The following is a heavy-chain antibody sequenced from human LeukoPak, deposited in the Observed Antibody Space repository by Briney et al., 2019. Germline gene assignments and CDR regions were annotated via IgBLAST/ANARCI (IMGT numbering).Heavy chain of an antibody. CDR3: ARDPVYYCSSTSCYRGAFDI. D-gene: IGHD2-2*02. V-gene: IGHV4-4*07. CDR2: IYTSGCT. J-gene: IGHJ3*02. Sequence: PSETLSLTCTVSGGSISSYYWSWIRQPAGKGLEWIGRIYTSGCTNYNPSLKSRVTMSVDTSKNQFSLKLSSVTAADTAVYYCARDPVYYCSSTSCYRGAFDIWGQGTMVTVSS. CDR1: GGSISSYY.